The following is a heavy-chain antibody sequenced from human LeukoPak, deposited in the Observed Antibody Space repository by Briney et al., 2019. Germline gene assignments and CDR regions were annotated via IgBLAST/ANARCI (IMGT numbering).Heavy chain of an antibody. Sequence: PGGSLRLSCVASGFAFSNYGIHWVRQAPGKGLEWVTFLQFDGSVEFYADSVKGRFTISRDNSKNTLYLQMNSLRAEDTAVYYCARDRSSVYYFDYWGQGTLVTVSS. CDR1: GFAFSNYG. D-gene: IGHD6-25*01. J-gene: IGHJ4*02. V-gene: IGHV3-30*02. CDR2: LQFDGSVE. CDR3: ARDRSSVYYFDY.